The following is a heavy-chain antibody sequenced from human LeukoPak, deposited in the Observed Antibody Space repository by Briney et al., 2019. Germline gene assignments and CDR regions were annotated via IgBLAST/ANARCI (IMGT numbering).Heavy chain of an antibody. Sequence: QPGGSLRLSCAASGFTFNSYAVTWVRQAPGKGLESVSTISGSGRSTFYAGSVKGRFTISRDNSKSTLYLQMNSLRAEDTAVYYCAKDRAAMGDFDYWGQGTLVTVSS. CDR3: AKDRAAMGDFDY. V-gene: IGHV3-23*01. CDR2: ISGSGRST. J-gene: IGHJ4*02. D-gene: IGHD5-18*01. CDR1: GFTFNSYA.